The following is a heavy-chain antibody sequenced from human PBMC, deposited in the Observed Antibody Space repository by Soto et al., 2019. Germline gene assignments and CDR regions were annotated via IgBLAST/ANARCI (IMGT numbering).Heavy chain of an antibody. J-gene: IGHJ4*02. CDR3: AREVACSGGSCYPPGLDY. CDR1: GFTFSSYL. Sequence: GGSLRLSCAASGFTFSSYLMSWVRQAPGKGLEWVANIKQDGSEKYYVDSVKGRFTISRDNAKNSLYLQMNSLRAEDTAVYYCAREVACSGGSCYPPGLDYWGQGTLVTVSS. V-gene: IGHV3-7*03. D-gene: IGHD2-15*01. CDR2: IKQDGSEK.